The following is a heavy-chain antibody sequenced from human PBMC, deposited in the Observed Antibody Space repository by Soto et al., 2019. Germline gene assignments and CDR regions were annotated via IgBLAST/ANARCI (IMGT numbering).Heavy chain of an antibody. CDR1: GGSISSSNC. V-gene: IGHV4-4*02. Sequence: QVQLQESGPGLVKPSETLYLTCADSGGSISSSNCWSWVRQPPGKGLEWIGEIYHSGSTNYNPSLKSRVTISVDKSKNQFSLKLSSVTAADTAVYYCARVEGRFYYGMDVWGQGTTVTVSS. CDR3: ARVEGRFYYGMDV. CDR2: IYHSGST. J-gene: IGHJ6*02.